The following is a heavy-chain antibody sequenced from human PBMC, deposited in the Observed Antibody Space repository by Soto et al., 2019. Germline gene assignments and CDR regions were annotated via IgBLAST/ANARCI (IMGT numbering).Heavy chain of an antibody. Sequence: GGSLRLSCAASGFTFSHAWMSWFRQAPGKGLEWVGRIKSKADGGTKDYGAPVRGRFTISRDDAKDTLYLQMNSLRIEDTAVYYCCVVKRLDQYSTSGYWFDPWGPGTLVTVSS. CDR3: CVVKRLDQYSTSGYWFDP. V-gene: IGHV3-15*01. J-gene: IGHJ5*02. CDR1: GFTFSHAW. CDR2: IKSKADGGTK. D-gene: IGHD2-15*01.